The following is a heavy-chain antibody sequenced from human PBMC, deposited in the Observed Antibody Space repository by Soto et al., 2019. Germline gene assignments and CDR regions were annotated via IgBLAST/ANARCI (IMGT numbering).Heavy chain of an antibody. CDR2: INHSGST. CDR1: GHSISSGYY. V-gene: IGHV4-38-2*01. D-gene: IGHD3-22*01. Sequence: SETLSLTCAVSGHSISSGYYWGWIRQPPGKGLEWIGEINHSGSTNYNPSLKSRVTISVDTSKNQFSLKLSSVTAADTAVYYCARGLRYYDSTINSYFDYWGQGTLVTVSS. CDR3: ARGLRYYDSTINSYFDY. J-gene: IGHJ4*02.